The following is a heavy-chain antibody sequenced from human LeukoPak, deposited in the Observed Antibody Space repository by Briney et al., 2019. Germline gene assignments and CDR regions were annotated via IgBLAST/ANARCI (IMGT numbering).Heavy chain of an antibody. CDR3: ARGFEYSSAYYFDY. CDR2: IYYSGTP. D-gene: IGHD6-19*01. CDR1: GGSISSSSYY. V-gene: IGHV4-39*07. Sequence: SETLSLTCTVSGGSISSSSYYWGWVRQPRGRGVEWGGSIYYSGTPYYNPSLKSRVTISVDTSKNQFSLKLSSVTAADTAVYYCARGFEYSSAYYFDYWGQGTLVTVSS. J-gene: IGHJ4*02.